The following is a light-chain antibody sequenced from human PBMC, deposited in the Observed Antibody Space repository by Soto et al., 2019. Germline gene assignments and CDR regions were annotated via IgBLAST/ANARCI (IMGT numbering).Light chain of an antibody. V-gene: IGKV3-20*01. CDR2: GAS. Sequence: EIVLTQSPGTLSLSPGERATLSCRASQSVRSDYLAWYQQKPGQAPRLHIYGASTRATGIPDRFTGSGSGTDFTLTISRLEPEDFAVYYCQQYGSSHRTVGQGTKVEIK. CDR1: QSVRSDY. CDR3: QQYGSSHRT. J-gene: IGKJ1*01.